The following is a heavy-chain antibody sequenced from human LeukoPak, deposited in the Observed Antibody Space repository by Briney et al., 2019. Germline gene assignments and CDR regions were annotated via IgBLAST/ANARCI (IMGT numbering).Heavy chain of an antibody. CDR1: GGSFSDYY. Sequence: PSETLSLTCAVYGGSFSDYYWSWIRQPPGKGLEWIGEIYHSGSTNYNPSLKSRVTISVDKSKNQFSLKLSSVTAADTAVYYCARIAKINAFDIWGQGTMVTVSS. J-gene: IGHJ3*02. CDR2: IYHSGST. V-gene: IGHV4-34*01. CDR3: ARIAKINAFDI. D-gene: IGHD2-21*01.